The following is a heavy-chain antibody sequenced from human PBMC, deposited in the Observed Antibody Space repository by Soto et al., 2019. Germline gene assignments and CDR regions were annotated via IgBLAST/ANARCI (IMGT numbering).Heavy chain of an antibody. V-gene: IGHV1-69*02. CDR3: ARKDAVTDFDY. J-gene: IGHJ4*02. CDR1: GGTFSSYT. Sequence: SVKVSCKASGGTFSSYTISWVRQAPGQGLEWMGRIIPILGIANYAQKFQGRVTITADKSTSTAYMELSSLRSEDTAVYYCARKDAVTDFDYWGQGTLVNVSS. D-gene: IGHD4-17*01. CDR2: IIPILGIA.